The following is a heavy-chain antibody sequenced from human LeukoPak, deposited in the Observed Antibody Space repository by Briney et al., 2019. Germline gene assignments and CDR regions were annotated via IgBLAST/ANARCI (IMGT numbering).Heavy chain of an antibody. J-gene: IGHJ4*02. D-gene: IGHD2-15*01. Sequence: ASVKVSCKASGYTFTIYGISWVRQAPGQGLEWMGWISAYNGNTNYAQKLQGRVTMTTDTSTSTAYMELRSLRSDDTAVYYCARDRSTVVVALSDYWGQGTLVTVSS. CDR2: ISAYNGNT. V-gene: IGHV1-18*01. CDR3: ARDRSTVVVALSDY. CDR1: GYTFTIYG.